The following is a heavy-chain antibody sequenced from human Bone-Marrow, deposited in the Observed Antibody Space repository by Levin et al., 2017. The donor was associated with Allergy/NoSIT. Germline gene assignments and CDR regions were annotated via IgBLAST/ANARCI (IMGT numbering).Heavy chain of an antibody. V-gene: IGHV3-7*01. Sequence: GESLKISCAASGFIFSSQWMAWVRQAPGKGLEWVANINQDESEKYFVDSVEGRFTISRDNAKNSLYLQMISLRVEDTAIYYCVRDVGGGYFDLWGSGTLVTVSP. CDR1: GFIFSSQW. D-gene: IGHD6-25*01. J-gene: IGHJ2*01. CDR3: VRDVGGGYFDL. CDR2: INQDESEK.